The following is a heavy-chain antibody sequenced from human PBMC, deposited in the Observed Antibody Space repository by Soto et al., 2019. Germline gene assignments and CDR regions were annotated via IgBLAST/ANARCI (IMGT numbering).Heavy chain of an antibody. V-gene: IGHV4-59*08. D-gene: IGHD2-2*01. CDR3: ARQPIVVTGGMQNAFDI. CDR1: GGSITNYF. Sequence: QVQLQESGPGLVQPSETLSLTCTVSGGSITNYFWSWIRQPPGRGLEWMGYIYSTGASNYNPSLKSRVAISVDTTKNEFSLRLSSVTAADTAMYYCARQPIVVTGGMQNAFDIWGQGTLISVSS. CDR2: IYSTGAS. J-gene: IGHJ3*02.